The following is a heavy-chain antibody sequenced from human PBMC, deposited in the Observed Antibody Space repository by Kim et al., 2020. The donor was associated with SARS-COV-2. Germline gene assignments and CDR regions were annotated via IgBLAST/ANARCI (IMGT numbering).Heavy chain of an antibody. CDR3: ATYSSGWSTFDY. CDR2: IIPIFGTV. J-gene: IGHJ4*02. CDR1: GGTFSNYA. D-gene: IGHD6-19*01. V-gene: IGHV1-69*13. Sequence: SVKVSCKASGGTFSNYAISWVRQAPGQGLEWMGGIIPIFGTVNYAQKFQGRVTITADESTSTAYMELSSLRSEDTAVYYCATYSSGWSTFDYWGQGTLVTVSS.